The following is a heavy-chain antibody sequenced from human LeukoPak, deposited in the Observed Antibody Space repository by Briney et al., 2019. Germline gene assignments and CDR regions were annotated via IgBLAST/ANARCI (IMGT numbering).Heavy chain of an antibody. CDR2: IYTTGST. CDR3: ARHCRYGGLDY. CDR1: GGSIGTDY. Sequence: SETLSLTCTVSGGSIGTDYWSWLRQPAGKGLEWIGRIYTTGSTNYNPSLMSRITMSVDTSKNQFSLKLSSVTAADTAVYYCARHCRYGGLDYWGQGALVTVSS. J-gene: IGHJ4*02. D-gene: IGHD2-15*01. V-gene: IGHV4-4*07.